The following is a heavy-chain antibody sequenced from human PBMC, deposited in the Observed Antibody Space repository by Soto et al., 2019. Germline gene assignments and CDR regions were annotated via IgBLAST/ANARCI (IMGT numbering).Heavy chain of an antibody. CDR1: GFSLTTSGVG. Sequence: QITLNESGPTQVKPRQTLTLTCTFSGFSLTTSGVGVGWIRQSPGKAPEWLALIYWDDDKRYSPSLKSRRTSTKDTTKNQVVLTMADLDPADTATYYCAHRVLRTVGGLVTTTATYFDFWGQGTPVAVSS. CDR3: AHRVLRTVGGLVTTTATYFDF. J-gene: IGHJ4*02. D-gene: IGHD3-3*01. V-gene: IGHV2-5*02. CDR2: IYWDDDK.